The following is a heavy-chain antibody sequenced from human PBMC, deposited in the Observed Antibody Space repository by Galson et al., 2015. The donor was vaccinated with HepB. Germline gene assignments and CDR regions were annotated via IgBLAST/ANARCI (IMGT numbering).Heavy chain of an antibody. CDR1: GLTFDDYA. D-gene: IGHD3-22*01. V-gene: IGHV3-9*01. CDR2: ISWNSGSI. CDR3: AKDMGYDSSGVDY. J-gene: IGHJ4*02. Sequence: SLRLSCAASGLTFDDYAMHWVRQAPGKGLEWVSGISWNSGSIGYADSVKGRFTISRDNAKNSLYLQMNSLRAEDTALYYCAKDMGYDSSGVDYWGQGTLVTVSS.